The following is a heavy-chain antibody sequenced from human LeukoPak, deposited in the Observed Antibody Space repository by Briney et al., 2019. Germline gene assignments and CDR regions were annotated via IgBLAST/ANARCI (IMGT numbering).Heavy chain of an antibody. CDR2: TYYRSKWYN. Sequence: SQTLTLTCAISGDSVSSNSATWNWIRQSPSRGLQWLGRTYYRSKWYNDYAVSVKSRMTINPDTSRNQCSLQMNSVTPEDTAVYSCTRDFEYWGQGTLVTVSS. J-gene: IGHJ4*02. CDR1: GDSVSSNSAT. V-gene: IGHV6-1*01. CDR3: TRDFEY.